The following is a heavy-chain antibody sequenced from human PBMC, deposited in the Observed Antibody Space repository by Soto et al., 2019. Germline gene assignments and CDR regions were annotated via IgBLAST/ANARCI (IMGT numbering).Heavy chain of an antibody. V-gene: IGHV4-31*03. CDR1: GGSISSGGYY. J-gene: IGHJ4*02. Sequence: PSETLSLTCTVSGGSISSGGYYWSWIRQHPGKGLEWIGYIYYSGSTYYNPSLKSRVTISVDTSKNQFSLKLSSVTAADTAVYYCARDRRFNGGSKLDYWGQGTLVTVS. CDR3: ARDRRFNGGSKLDY. CDR2: IYYSGST.